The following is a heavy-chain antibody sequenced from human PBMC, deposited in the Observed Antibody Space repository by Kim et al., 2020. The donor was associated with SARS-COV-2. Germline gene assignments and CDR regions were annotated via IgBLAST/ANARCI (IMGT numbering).Heavy chain of an antibody. Sequence: SVKVSCKASGGTFSSYAISWVRQAPGQGLEWMGGIIPIFGTANYAQKFQGRVTITADESTSTAYMELSSLRSEDTAVYYCARDLSDSSGYYGPLESYYYYYYGMDVWGQGATVTVSS. D-gene: IGHD3-22*01. J-gene: IGHJ6*02. CDR3: ARDLSDSSGYYGPLESYYYYYYGMDV. CDR2: IIPIFGTA. V-gene: IGHV1-69*13. CDR1: GGTFSSYA.